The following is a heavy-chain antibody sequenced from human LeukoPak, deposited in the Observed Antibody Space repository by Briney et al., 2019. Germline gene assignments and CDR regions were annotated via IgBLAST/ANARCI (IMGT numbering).Heavy chain of an antibody. CDR2: IYSGGDT. D-gene: IGHD4-23*01. CDR1: GFTVSSNY. CDR3: AKDPNGDYVGTFDM. Sequence: GGSLRLSCAASGFTVSSNYMSWVRQAPGKGLEWVSVIYSGGDTYYADSVKGRFSISRDNSKNTLYLQMNSLRAEDAAVYYCAKDPNGDYVGTFDMWGLGTMVTVSS. J-gene: IGHJ3*02. V-gene: IGHV3-53*01.